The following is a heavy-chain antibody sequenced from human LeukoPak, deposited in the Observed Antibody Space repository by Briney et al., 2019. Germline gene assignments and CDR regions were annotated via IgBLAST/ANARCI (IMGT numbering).Heavy chain of an antibody. Sequence: SETLSLTCTVSGGSISSGSYYWSWIRQPAGKGLEWIGRIYTSGSTNYNPSLKSRVTISVGTYKNKFSLKLSSVTAADTAVYYSAKSLGTYYYDSSGYPHPANWFDPWGQGTLVTVSS. CDR2: IYTSGST. CDR3: AKSLGTYYYDSSGYPHPANWFDP. CDR1: GGSISSGSYY. V-gene: IGHV4-61*02. D-gene: IGHD3-22*01. J-gene: IGHJ5*02.